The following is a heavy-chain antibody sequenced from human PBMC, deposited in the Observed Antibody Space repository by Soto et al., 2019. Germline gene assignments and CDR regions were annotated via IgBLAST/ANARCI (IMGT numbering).Heavy chain of an antibody. CDR3: EGRDDPLHV. CDR2: IWYDGSQK. CDR1: GITFSNYG. V-gene: IGHV3-33*01. Sequence: QAQLVESGGGVVQSEGSLRLSCAASGITFSNYGIHWVRQAPGKGLEWVAVIWYDGSQKYYADSVRGRFTISRDNSKNTVYLQMNSLRAEDTAVYYCEGRDDPLHVWGQGTMVIVSS. J-gene: IGHJ3*01.